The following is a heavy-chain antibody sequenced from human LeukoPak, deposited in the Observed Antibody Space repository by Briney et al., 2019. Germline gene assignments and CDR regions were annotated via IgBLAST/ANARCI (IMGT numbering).Heavy chain of an antibody. Sequence: GGSLRLSCAASGYSFSSYGMHWVRQAPGKGLEWVAFIRYDGSNKYYADSVKGRFTISRDNSKNTLYLQMNSLRADDTAVYSCAKDTASWYNFDYWGQGTLVTVSS. V-gene: IGHV3-30*02. J-gene: IGHJ4*02. CDR2: IRYDGSNK. CDR1: GYSFSSYG. D-gene: IGHD6-13*01. CDR3: AKDTASWYNFDY.